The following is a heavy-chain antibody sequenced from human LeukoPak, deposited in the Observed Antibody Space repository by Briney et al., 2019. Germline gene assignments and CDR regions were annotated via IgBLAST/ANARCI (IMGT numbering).Heavy chain of an antibody. D-gene: IGHD1-26*01. CDR2: INPNSGGT. Sequence: ASVKVSCKASGYTFTGYYMHWVRQAPGQGLEWMGWINPNSGGTNYAQKFQGRVTMTRDTSIITAYMELSRMRSDDTAVYYCARDLLGSYPDYWGQGTLVTVSS. V-gene: IGHV1-2*02. CDR1: GYTFTGYY. J-gene: IGHJ4*02. CDR3: ARDLLGSYPDY.